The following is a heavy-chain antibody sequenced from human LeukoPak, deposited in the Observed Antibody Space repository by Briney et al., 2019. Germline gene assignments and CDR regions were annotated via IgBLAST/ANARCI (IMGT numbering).Heavy chain of an antibody. CDR1: GGSISSYY. D-gene: IGHD2-15*01. CDR2: IYYSGST. CDR3: ARAGGVVPFDY. Sequence: SETLSLTCTVSGGSISSYYWSWIRQPPGKGLEWIGYIYYSGSTNYNPSLKSRVTISVDTSKNQFSLKLSSVTAADTAVYYCARAGGVVPFDYWGQGTLVTVSS. J-gene: IGHJ4*02. V-gene: IGHV4-59*01.